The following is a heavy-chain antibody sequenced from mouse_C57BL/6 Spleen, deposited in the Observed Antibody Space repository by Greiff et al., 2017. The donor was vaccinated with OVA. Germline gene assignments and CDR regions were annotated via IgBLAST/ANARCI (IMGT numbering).Heavy chain of an antibody. CDR1: GYTFTSYW. CDR3: ARSPYLYAMDY. V-gene: IGHV1-53*01. Sequence: QVQLKQPGTELVKPGASVKLSCKASGYTFTSYWMHWVKQRPGQGLEWIGNINPSNGGTNYNEKFKSKATLTVDKSSSTAYMQLSSLTSEDSAVDYCARSPYLYAMDYWGQGTSVTVSS. CDR2: INPSNGGT. D-gene: IGHD2-10*01. J-gene: IGHJ4*01.